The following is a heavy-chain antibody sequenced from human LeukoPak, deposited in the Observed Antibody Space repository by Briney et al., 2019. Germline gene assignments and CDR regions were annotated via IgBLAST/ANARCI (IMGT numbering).Heavy chain of an antibody. CDR2: ISGSGGST. CDR1: GFTFNNYG. J-gene: IGHJ4*02. CDR3: ARERIGDGYNYAY. Sequence: GESLKISCAASGFTFNNYGMSWVRQAPGKGLEWVSAISGSGGSTFYADSVKGRFTISRDNSKNTLYLQMNSLRAEDTAVYYCARERIGDGYNYAYWGQGTLVTVSS. V-gene: IGHV3-23*01. D-gene: IGHD5-24*01.